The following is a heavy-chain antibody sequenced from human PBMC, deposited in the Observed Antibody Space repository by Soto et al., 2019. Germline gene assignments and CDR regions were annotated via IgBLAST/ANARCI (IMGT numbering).Heavy chain of an antibody. J-gene: IGHJ3*02. CDR2: INHSGST. CDR3: ARASFGGVIVDAFDI. D-gene: IGHD3-16*02. V-gene: IGHV4-34*01. CDR1: GGSFSGDY. Sequence: SETLSLTCAVYGGSFSGDYWSWIRQPPGKGLEWIGEINHSGSTNYNPSLRSRVTISVDTSKNQFSLKLSSVTAADTAVYYCARASFGGVIVDAFDIWGQGTMVTVSS.